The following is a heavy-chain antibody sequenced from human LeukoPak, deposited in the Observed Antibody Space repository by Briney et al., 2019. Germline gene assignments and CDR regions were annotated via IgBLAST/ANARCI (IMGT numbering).Heavy chain of an antibody. D-gene: IGHD3-22*01. J-gene: IGHJ4*02. V-gene: IGHV4-39*01. Sequence: SETLSLTCTVSGGSISSSSYYWGWIRQPPGKGLEWIGSIYYSGSTYYNPSLKSRVTISVDTSKNQFSLKLSSVTAADTAMYYCARHTRGPYYYDSSGLHYFDYWGQGTLVTVSS. CDR1: GGSISSSSYY. CDR2: IYYSGST. CDR3: ARHTRGPYYYDSSGLHYFDY.